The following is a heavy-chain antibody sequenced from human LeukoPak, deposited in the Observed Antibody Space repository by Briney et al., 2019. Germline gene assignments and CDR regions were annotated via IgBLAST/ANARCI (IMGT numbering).Heavy chain of an antibody. D-gene: IGHD3-22*01. Sequence: GGSLRLSCAPSGFTFSRYWMHWVRQAPGKGLVWVSRINSDGSSTSYADSVKGPFTISRDNAKNTLYLQMNSLRAEDTAVYYCARGEVYYYDSSGYYYYYYYMDVWGKGTTVTVSS. CDR3: ARGEVYYYDSSGYYYYYYYMDV. V-gene: IGHV3-74*01. J-gene: IGHJ6*03. CDR1: GFTFSRYW. CDR2: INSDGSST.